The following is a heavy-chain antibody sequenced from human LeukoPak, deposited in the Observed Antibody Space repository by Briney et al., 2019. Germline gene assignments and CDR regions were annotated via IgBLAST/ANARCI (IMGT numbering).Heavy chain of an antibody. Sequence: SETLSLTCTFYGGPFSGYFWTWIRQPPGKGLEWIGEISHTGSTNYNPSLKSRVTISVDTSKNQFSLKLNSMTAADTAVYYCARGDVAARLQTWGQGTLVTVSS. CDR1: GGPFSGYF. J-gene: IGHJ4*02. V-gene: IGHV4-34*01. D-gene: IGHD6-6*01. CDR2: ISHTGST. CDR3: ARGDVAARLQT.